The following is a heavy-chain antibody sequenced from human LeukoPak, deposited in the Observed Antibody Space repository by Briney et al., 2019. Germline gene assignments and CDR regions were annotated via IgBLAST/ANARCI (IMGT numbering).Heavy chain of an antibody. J-gene: IGHJ3*02. CDR3: AKVRHYYGSGSYYKAPPPHAFDI. V-gene: IGHV3-23*01. CDR2: ISGSGGST. Sequence: GGSLRLSCAASGFTFSSYAMSWVRQTPGKGLEWVSAISGSGGSTYYADSMKGRFTISRDNSKNTLYLQMNSLRAEDTAVYYCAKVRHYYGSGSYYKAPPPHAFDIWGQGTMVTVSS. D-gene: IGHD3-10*01. CDR1: GFTFSSYA.